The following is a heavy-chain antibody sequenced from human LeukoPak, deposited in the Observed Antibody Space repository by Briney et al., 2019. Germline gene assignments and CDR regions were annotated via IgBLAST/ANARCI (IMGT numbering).Heavy chain of an antibody. J-gene: IGHJ6*03. CDR1: GFIFRSYV. CDR3: AKGMLNYYHMDA. CDR2: ISYNGADI. V-gene: IGHV3-30*04. Sequence: GRSLRLSCEGSGFIFRSYVMHWVRQAPGRGLEWLTFISYNGADIEYSDSVKGRFTVSRDNSKKTLYLQMDSLRVEDTAVYYCAKGMLNYYHMDAWGKGTTVTVSS. D-gene: IGHD3-16*01.